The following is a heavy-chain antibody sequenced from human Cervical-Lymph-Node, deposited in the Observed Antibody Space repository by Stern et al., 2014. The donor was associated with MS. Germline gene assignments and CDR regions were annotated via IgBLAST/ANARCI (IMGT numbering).Heavy chain of an antibody. Sequence: EVQLGQSGAEVKKPGESLKISCKLSGYSFTIYYIAWVRQLPGKVMEWMGVMNCQSCQGEFPISADKSIATAYLQWSSLRASDTAMYYCARHVQGFDYWGQGTLVTVSS. J-gene: IGHJ4*02. CDR1: GYSFTIYY. V-gene: IGHV5-51*01. CDR3: ARHVQGFDY.